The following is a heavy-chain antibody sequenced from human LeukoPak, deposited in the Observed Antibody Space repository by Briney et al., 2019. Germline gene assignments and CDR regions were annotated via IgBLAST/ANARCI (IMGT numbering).Heavy chain of an antibody. CDR1: GYSFTSYW. Sequence: GESLKISCQGSGYSFTSYWIGWVRQMPGKGLEWMGIIYPGDSDTRYSPSFQGKVTISADKSISTAYLQWSSLKTSYTAMYYWTSGYCSRTCCYPLFDYWGQGTLVTVSS. V-gene: IGHV5-51*01. J-gene: IGHJ4*02. CDR3: TSGYCSRTCCYPLFDY. CDR2: IYPGDSDT. D-gene: IGHD2-2*03.